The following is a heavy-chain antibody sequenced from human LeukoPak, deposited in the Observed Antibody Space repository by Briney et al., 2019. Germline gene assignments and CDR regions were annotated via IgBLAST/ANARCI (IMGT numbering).Heavy chain of an antibody. CDR1: GGSISSYY. J-gene: IGHJ6*03. CDR2: IYHSGST. CDR3: ARDDYSKGYYYYYMDV. V-gene: IGHV4-38-2*02. Sequence: PWETLSLTCTVSGGSISSYYLGWIRQPPGKGLEWIGSIYHSGSTYYNPSLKSRVTISVDTSKNQFSLKLSSVTAADSAVYYCARDDYSKGYYYYYMDVWGKGTTVTVSS. D-gene: IGHD4-11*01.